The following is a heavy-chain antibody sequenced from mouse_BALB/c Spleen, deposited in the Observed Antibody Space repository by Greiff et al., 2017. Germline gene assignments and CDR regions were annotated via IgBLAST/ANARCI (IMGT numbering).Heavy chain of an antibody. Sequence: VQLQQSGPELVKPGASVKMSCKASGYTFTSYVMHWVKQKPGQGLEWIGYINPYNDGTKYNEKFKGKATLTSDKSSSTAYMELSSLTSEDSAVYYCARGDDYDGCPFAYWGQGTLVTVSA. J-gene: IGHJ3*01. CDR2: INPYNDGT. V-gene: IGHV1-14*01. D-gene: IGHD2-4*01. CDR3: ARGDDYDGCPFAY. CDR1: GYTFTSYV.